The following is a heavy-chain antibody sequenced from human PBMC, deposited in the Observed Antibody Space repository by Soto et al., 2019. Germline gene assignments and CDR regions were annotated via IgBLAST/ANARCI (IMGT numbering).Heavy chain of an antibody. Sequence: NPSETLSLTCAVSGGSISSSNWWSWVRQPPGKGLEWIGEIYHSGSTNYNPSLKSRVTISVDKSKNQFSLKLSSVTAADTAVYYCGILDNYYYGMDVWGQGTTVTVSS. CDR3: GILDNYYYGMDV. CDR1: GGSISSSNW. D-gene: IGHD3-3*01. V-gene: IGHV4-4*02. CDR2: IYHSGST. J-gene: IGHJ6*02.